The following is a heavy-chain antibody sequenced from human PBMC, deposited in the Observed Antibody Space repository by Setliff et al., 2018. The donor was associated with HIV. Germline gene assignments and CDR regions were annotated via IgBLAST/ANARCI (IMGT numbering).Heavy chain of an antibody. Sequence: SVKVSCKASGDTFSNYAISWVRQAPGQGLEWMGGIIPIFGTASHAQKFQGRVTITTDESTSTAYMELSSLRFEDTAMYYCASSYCSSTGCYVRWGNGMDVWGQGTTVTVSS. CDR3: ASSYCSSTGCYVRWGNGMDV. V-gene: IGHV1-69*05. CDR1: GDTFSNYA. D-gene: IGHD2-2*01. J-gene: IGHJ6*02. CDR2: IIPIFGTA.